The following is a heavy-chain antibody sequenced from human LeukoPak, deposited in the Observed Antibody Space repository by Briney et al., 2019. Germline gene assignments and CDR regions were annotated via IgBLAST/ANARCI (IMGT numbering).Heavy chain of an antibody. CDR1: GFTFSSYA. D-gene: IGHD6-13*01. J-gene: IGHJ5*02. V-gene: IGHV3-23*01. CDR3: AKASSSWYRPGWFDP. Sequence: PGGSLRLSCAASGFTFSSYAMSWVRQAPGKGLEWVSAIRGNGGSTYCADSVKGRFTISRDNSKNTLYLQMNSLRAEDTAVYYCAKASSSWYRPGWFDPWGQGTLVTVSS. CDR2: IRGNGGST.